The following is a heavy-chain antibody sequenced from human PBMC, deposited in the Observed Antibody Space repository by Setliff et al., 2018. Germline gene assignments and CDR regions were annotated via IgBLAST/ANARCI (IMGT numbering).Heavy chain of an antibody. CDR3: ARELVIIATWGNSAMGEAFDI. CDR2: INPKTGGT. Sequence: ASVKVSCKASGYTFVGYYLHWVRQAPGQGLEWMGWINPKTGGTNYAQKFQGRVTMTRDTSISTAYMELGRLRSDDTAVYYCARELVIIATWGNSAMGEAFDIWGQGTMVTVSS. J-gene: IGHJ3*02. CDR1: GYTFVGYY. D-gene: IGHD3-16*01. V-gene: IGHV1-2*02.